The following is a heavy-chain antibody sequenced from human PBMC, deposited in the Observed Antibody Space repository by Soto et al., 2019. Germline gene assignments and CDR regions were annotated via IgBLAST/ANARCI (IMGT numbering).Heavy chain of an antibody. CDR2: PYYRSKWSN. Sequence: QVQLQPSGPGLVKPSQTLSLTCAISGDSVSSNSAVWNWIRQSPSRGLEWLGRPYYRSKWSNDYAVSVKSRLAINPDTATNQSSPQLNSRTPEDTAVYYCARGFRGVDPWGQGNLVNVPS. D-gene: IGHD3-10*01. CDR1: GDSVSSNSAV. J-gene: IGHJ5*02. CDR3: ARGFRGVDP. V-gene: IGHV6-1*01.